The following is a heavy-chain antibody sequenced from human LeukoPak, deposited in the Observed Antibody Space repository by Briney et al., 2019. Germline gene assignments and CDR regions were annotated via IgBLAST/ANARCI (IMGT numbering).Heavy chain of an antibody. CDR1: GFTFGDYA. CDR2: IRSKAYGGTT. V-gene: IGHV3-49*03. J-gene: IGHJ4*02. Sequence: PGGSLRLSCTASGFTFGDYAMSWFRQAPGKGLEWVGFIRSKAYGGTTEYAASVKGRFTISRDDSKSIAYLQMNSLKTEDTAVYYCTAHYDFWSGYALFDYWGQGTLVTVSS. D-gene: IGHD3-3*01. CDR3: TAHYDFWSGYALFDY.